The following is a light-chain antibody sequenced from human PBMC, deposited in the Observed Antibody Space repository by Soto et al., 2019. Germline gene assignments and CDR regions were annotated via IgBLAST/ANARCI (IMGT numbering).Light chain of an antibody. J-gene: IGKJ4*02. CDR1: HSTYDY. CDR3: QQSYSTPT. CDR2: AAS. V-gene: IGKV1-39*01. Sequence: DTDMSPSDYALSASLGDRVTITCRASHSTYDYLNWYQQKPWKAPKLLIYAASSLQSGVPSRFSGSGAGTDFTLTSSSLQPEDFATYCCQQSYSTPTSGGGTKVDIK.